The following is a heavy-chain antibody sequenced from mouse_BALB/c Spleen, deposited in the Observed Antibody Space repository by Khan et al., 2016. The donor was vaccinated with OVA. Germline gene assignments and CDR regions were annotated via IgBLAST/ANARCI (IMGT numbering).Heavy chain of an antibody. V-gene: IGHV1-77*01. J-gene: IGHJ3*01. CDR3: ARRNYFGYTFAY. Sequence: QVQLQQSGAELARPGASVKLSCTASGYTFTDYSINWVKQTTGQGLEWIGEISPGSGDTYYNEKFKGKATLTAAKSSSTVYIELSRMTAEADAVYCCARRNYFGYTFAYWGQGTMVTVSA. D-gene: IGHD1-2*01. CDR1: GYTFTDYS. CDR2: ISPGSGDT.